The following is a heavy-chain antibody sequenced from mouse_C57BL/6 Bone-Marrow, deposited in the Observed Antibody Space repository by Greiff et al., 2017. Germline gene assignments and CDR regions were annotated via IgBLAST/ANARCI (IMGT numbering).Heavy chain of an antibody. CDR1: GYTFTSYG. J-gene: IGHJ2*01. D-gene: IGHD1-1*01. CDR2: IFPRSGNT. V-gene: IGHV1-81*01. Sequence: QVQLQQSGAELARPGASVKLSCPASGYTFTSYGISWVKQRTGQGLEWIGEIFPRSGNTYYNEKFKGKATLTADKSSSTAYMELRSLTSEDSAVYFCARENYGSSYYFDYWGQGTTLTVSS. CDR3: ARENYGSSYYFDY.